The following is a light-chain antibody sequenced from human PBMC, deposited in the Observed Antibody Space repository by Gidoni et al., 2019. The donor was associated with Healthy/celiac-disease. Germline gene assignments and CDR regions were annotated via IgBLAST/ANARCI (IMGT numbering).Light chain of an antibody. CDR3: QQSYSTPPLT. V-gene: IGKV1-39*01. J-gene: IGKJ4*01. CDR2: AAS. Sequence: DIQMTQSPSSLSASVGDRVTITCRASQSIRSYLNWYQQKPGKAPKLLIYAASSLQSGVPSRFSGSGSGTDFTLTISSLQPEDFATYYCQQSYSTPPLTFGGXTKVEIK. CDR1: QSIRSY.